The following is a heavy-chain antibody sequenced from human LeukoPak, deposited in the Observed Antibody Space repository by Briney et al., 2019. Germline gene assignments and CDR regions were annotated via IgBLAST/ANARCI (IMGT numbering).Heavy chain of an antibody. CDR3: ARLGTHYDILTGSYYFDY. D-gene: IGHD3-9*01. Sequence: SETLSLTCTVSGGSVSSSSYYWGWIRQPPGKGLGWMGSIYYSGSTNYNPSLKSRVTISVDTSKNQFSLKLSSVTAADTAVYYCARLGTHYDILTGSYYFDYWGQGTLVTVSS. CDR2: IYYSGST. CDR1: GGSVSSSSYY. J-gene: IGHJ4*02. V-gene: IGHV4-39*07.